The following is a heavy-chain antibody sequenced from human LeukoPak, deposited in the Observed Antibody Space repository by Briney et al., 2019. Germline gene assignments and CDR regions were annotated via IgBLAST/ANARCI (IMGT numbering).Heavy chain of an antibody. Sequence: PGGSLRLSCAASGFTFSSYGMHSVRQAPGKGLEWVAVISYDGSNKYYADSVKGRSTISRDNSKNTLYLQMNSLRAEDTAVYYCAKDMYYYDSSGYYSIDYWGQGTLVTVSS. CDR3: AKDMYYYDSSGYYSIDY. J-gene: IGHJ4*02. V-gene: IGHV3-30*18. CDR2: ISYDGSNK. CDR1: GFTFSSYG. D-gene: IGHD3-22*01.